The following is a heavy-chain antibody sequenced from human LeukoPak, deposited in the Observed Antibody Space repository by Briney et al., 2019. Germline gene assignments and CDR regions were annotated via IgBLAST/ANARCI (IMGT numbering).Heavy chain of an antibody. J-gene: IGHJ5*02. V-gene: IGHV3-21*01. CDR3: ARGGVQWFDP. CDR2: ISSSSSYI. CDR1: GFNFSSYS. D-gene: IGHD1-1*01. Sequence: GGSLRLSCAASGFNFSSYSMNWVRQAPGKGLEWVSSISSSSSYIYYADSVKGRFTISRDNAKNSLYLQMNSLRAEDTAVYYCARGGVQWFDPWGQGTLVTVSS.